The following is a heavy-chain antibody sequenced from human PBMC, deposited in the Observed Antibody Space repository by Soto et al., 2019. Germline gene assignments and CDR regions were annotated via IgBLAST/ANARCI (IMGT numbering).Heavy chain of an antibody. CDR3: ASFGVASMNWLNP. J-gene: IGHJ5*02. CDR1: GASITSRDWY. V-gene: IGHV4-30-4*01. D-gene: IGHD3-3*01. Sequence: TSETLSLTCSVSGASITSRDWYWTWIRQPPGRGLEWIGPIFYSGNTYYKTSLKSRLSVSIDTSKNQFSLKLNFVTAADTAVYYCASFGVASMNWLNPWGQGTLVTVSS. CDR2: IFYSGNT.